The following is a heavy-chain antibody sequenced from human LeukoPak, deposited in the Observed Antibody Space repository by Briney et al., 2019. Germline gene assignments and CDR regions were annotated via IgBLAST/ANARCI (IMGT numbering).Heavy chain of an antibody. J-gene: IGHJ4*02. D-gene: IGHD1-26*01. CDR3: ARDLSGRYVWDY. CDR2: ISYEGSTE. CDR1: GLTFSTHG. V-gene: IGHV3-30*03. Sequence: GGSLRLSCAASGLTFSTHGMHWVRQAPGKGLEWVAVISYEGSTEYYAESVKGRFTVSRDNSKNTLYLQVNSLRAEDTAVYYCARDLSGRYVWDYWGQGTLVSVSS.